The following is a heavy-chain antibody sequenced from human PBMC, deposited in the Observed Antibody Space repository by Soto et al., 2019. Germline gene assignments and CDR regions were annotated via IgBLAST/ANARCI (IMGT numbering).Heavy chain of an antibody. CDR3: ARVLYYGSGSYSPYGMDV. D-gene: IGHD3-10*01. Sequence: QVQLVQSGAEVKKPGSSVKVSCKTSGVSFNNNGIGWVRQAPGHGLEGMGGVSPPFRTSNYARKFQGRISITADASTGTVNMELSSLTSEDTAQYYCARVLYYGSGSYSPYGMDVWGQGTTVTVSS. CDR1: GVSFNNNG. J-gene: IGHJ6*02. CDR2: VSPPFRTS. V-gene: IGHV1-69*01.